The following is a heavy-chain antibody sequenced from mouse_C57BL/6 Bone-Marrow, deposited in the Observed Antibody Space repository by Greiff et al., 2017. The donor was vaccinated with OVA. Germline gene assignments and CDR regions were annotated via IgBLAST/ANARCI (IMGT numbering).Heavy chain of an antibody. V-gene: IGHV1-64*01. CDR1: GYTFTSYW. CDR2: IHPNSGST. D-gene: IGHD1-1*01. Sequence: QVQLQQPGAELVKPGASVKLSCKASGYTFTSYWMHWVKQRPGQGLEWIGMIHPNSGSTNYNEKFKSKATLTVDKSSGTAYMQLSSLTSEDSAVYYCARWAYGSSSFGYWGQGTTLTVSS. CDR3: ARWAYGSSSFGY. J-gene: IGHJ2*01.